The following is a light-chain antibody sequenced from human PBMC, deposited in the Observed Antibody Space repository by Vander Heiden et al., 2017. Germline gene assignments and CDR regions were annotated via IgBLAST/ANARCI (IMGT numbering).Light chain of an antibody. CDR1: SSNIGAGYD. J-gene: IGLJ3*02. Sequence: SVLTQPPSVSWAPGQRFTISCTVRSSNIGAGYDVHWYQQLPGTAPKLLIYGNSNRPSGVPDRFSGSKSGTSASLAITGLQAEDEADYYCQSYDSSLSGWVFGGGTKLTVL. CDR2: GNS. CDR3: QSYDSSLSGWV. V-gene: IGLV1-40*01.